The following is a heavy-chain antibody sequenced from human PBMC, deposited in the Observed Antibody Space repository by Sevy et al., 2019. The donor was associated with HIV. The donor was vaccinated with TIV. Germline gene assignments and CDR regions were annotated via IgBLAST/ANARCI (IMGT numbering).Heavy chain of an antibody. J-gene: IGHJ6*02. Sequence: GGSLRLSCAASGFTFSSYSMSWVRQAPGKGLEWVSYISSSSSTIYYADSVKGRFTISRDNAKNSLYLQMNSLRAEDTAVYYCARELARDFWSGYPSYYYYGMDVWGQGTTVTVSS. CDR3: ARELARDFWSGYPSYYYYGMDV. V-gene: IGHV3-48*01. CDR1: GFTFSSYS. D-gene: IGHD3-3*01. CDR2: ISSSSSTI.